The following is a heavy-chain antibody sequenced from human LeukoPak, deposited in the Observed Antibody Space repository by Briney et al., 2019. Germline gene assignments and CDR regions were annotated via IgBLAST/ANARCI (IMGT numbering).Heavy chain of an antibody. CDR1: GFTFTSYA. V-gene: IGHV3-49*04. CDR3: TRDPYDSSGYYYDYYYYGMDV. CDR2: IRSKAYGGTT. J-gene: IGHJ6*02. Sequence: GGSLRLSCAASGFTFTSYAMSWVRQAPGKGLEWVGFIRSKAYGGTTEYAASVKGRFTISRDDSKSIAYLQMNSLKTEDTAVYYCTRDPYDSSGYYYDYYYYGMDVWGQGTTVTVSS. D-gene: IGHD3-22*01.